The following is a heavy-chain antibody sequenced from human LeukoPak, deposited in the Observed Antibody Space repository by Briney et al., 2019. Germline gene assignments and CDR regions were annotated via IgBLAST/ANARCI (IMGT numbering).Heavy chain of an antibody. CDR3: ARSGGATVTTPFDY. V-gene: IGHV1-18*01. J-gene: IGHJ4*02. CDR1: GYTFTSYG. D-gene: IGHD4-17*01. Sequence: ASVKVSCKASGYTFTSYGISWVRQAPGQGLEWMGRINAYNGDTNYVQKLQGRVTMATDTSTSTAYMELRSLRSDDTAIYYCARSGGATVTTPFDYWGQGTLVPVSA. CDR2: INAYNGDT.